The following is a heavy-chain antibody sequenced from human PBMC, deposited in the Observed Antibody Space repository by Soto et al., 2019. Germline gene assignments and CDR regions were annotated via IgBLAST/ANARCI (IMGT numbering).Heavy chain of an antibody. Sequence: GGSLRLSCAASGYTFRSYDMHWVRQVTGKGLEWVSVIGSAGDSNYAPPVKGRFTISRENAKNSLYLQMNSLRAGDTAVYYCARGSKGTYGMDVWGQGTTVTVS. CDR2: IGSAGDS. J-gene: IGHJ6*02. D-gene: IGHD3-10*01. V-gene: IGHV3-13*01. CDR1: GYTFRSYD. CDR3: ARGSKGTYGMDV.